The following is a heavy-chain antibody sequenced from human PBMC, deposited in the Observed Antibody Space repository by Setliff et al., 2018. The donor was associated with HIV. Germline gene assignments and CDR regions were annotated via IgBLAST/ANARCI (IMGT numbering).Heavy chain of an antibody. CDR1: GYTFMNSA. Sequence: ASVKVSCKASGYTFMNSAMHWVRQAPGQGLEWMGWINPNTGNPTYAQGFTGRFVFSLDTSVSTAYLQISSLEAQDTGVYYCARRSHSVGTSWPFDHWGQGTQVTVSS. CDR2: INPNTGNP. CDR3: ARRSHSVGTSWPFDH. V-gene: IGHV7-4-1*02. J-gene: IGHJ4*02. D-gene: IGHD6-13*01.